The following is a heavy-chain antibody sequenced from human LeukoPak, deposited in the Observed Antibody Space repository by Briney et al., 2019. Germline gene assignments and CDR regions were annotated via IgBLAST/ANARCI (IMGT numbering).Heavy chain of an antibody. D-gene: IGHD3-10*01. J-gene: IGHJ4*02. V-gene: IGHV4-4*07. CDR1: GGSISNDY. CDR2: IYTRGST. Sequence: SETLSLTCTVSGGSISNDYGSCIRQAAGKELEWIGRIYTRGSTNYNPSLKSRVTISLDKSKKQFSLNLNSVTAADTAVYYCARGGTYGSGRNQHTTLDYWGQGTLVTVSS. CDR3: ARGGTYGSGRNQHTTLDY.